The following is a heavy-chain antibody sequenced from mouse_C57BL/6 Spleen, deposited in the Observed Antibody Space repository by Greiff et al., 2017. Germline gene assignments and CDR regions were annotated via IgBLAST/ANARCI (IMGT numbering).Heavy chain of an antibody. V-gene: IGHV1-64*01. J-gene: IGHJ2*01. D-gene: IGHD1-1*02. Sequence: VQLQQPGAELVKPGASVKLSCKASGYTFTSYWMHWVKQRPGQGLEWIGMIHPNSGSTNYNEKFKSKATLTVDKSSSTAYMQLSSLTSEDSAVYYCARYGAKRGFDYWGQGTTLTVSS. CDR2: IHPNSGST. CDR3: ARYGAKRGFDY. CDR1: GYTFTSYW.